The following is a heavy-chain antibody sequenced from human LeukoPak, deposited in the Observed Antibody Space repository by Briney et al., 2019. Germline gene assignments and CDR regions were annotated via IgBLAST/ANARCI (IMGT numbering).Heavy chain of an antibody. CDR3: ARDRYDFWSGYHSRAGWFDP. D-gene: IGHD3-3*01. Sequence: GASVKVSCKASGCTFTSYGISWVRQAPGQGLEWMGWISAYNGNTNYAQKLQGRVTMTTDTSTSTAYMELRSLRSDDTAVYYCARDRYDFWSGYHSRAGWFDPWGQGTLVTVSS. CDR1: GCTFTSYG. V-gene: IGHV1-18*01. J-gene: IGHJ5*02. CDR2: ISAYNGNT.